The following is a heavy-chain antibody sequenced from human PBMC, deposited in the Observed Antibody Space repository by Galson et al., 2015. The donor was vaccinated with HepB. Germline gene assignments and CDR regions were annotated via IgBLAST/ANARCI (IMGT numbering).Heavy chain of an antibody. Sequence: QSGAEVKKPGESLRISCKGSGYSFTSYWISWVRQMPGKGLEWMGRIDPSDSYTNYSPSFQGHVTISADKSISTAYLQWSSLKASDTAMYYCAISGGYYDSSGYPTDDAFDIWGQGTMVTVSS. V-gene: IGHV5-10-1*01. CDR1: GYSFTSYW. D-gene: IGHD3-22*01. CDR3: AISGGYYDSSGYPTDDAFDI. J-gene: IGHJ3*02. CDR2: IDPSDSYT.